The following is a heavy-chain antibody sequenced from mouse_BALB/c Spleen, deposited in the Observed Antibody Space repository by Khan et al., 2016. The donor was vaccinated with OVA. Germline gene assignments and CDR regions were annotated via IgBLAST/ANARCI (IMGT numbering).Heavy chain of an antibody. D-gene: IGHD1-1*01. CDR3: ARYFGSRFAY. Sequence: QMPLEESGAELVRPGSSVKISCKASGYTFSSSWMNWVKHRPGQGLEWIGQIYPGNDDTDYNGKFKGKATLTADKSSRTAYMQLTSLTSEDSAVYFCARYFGSRFAYWGQGTLVTVSA. J-gene: IGHJ3*01. CDR1: GYTFSSSW. CDR2: IYPGNDDT. V-gene: IGHV1-80*01.